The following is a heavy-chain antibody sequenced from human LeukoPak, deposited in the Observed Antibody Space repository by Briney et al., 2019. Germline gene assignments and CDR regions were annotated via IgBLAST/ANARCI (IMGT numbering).Heavy chain of an antibody. CDR3: TRGHWGLQS. Sequence: SETLSLTCTVSGASVTDYYWSWIRQSPGKGLEWISYIHHSGNSDYNPSLRSRVTTSLDTSKNQFSLNLISVTAANTAVYYCTRGHWGLQSWSQGTLVTVSS. V-gene: IGHV4-59*02. CDR2: IHHSGNS. J-gene: IGHJ5*02. CDR1: GASVTDYY. D-gene: IGHD7-27*01.